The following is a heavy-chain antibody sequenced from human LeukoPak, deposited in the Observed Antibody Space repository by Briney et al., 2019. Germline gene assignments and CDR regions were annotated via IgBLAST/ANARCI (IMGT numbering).Heavy chain of an antibody. D-gene: IGHD2-15*01. CDR2: ISAYNGNT. V-gene: IGHV1-18*01. Sequence: ASVKVSCKASGYTFTSYGISWVGQAPGQGLEWMGWISAYNGNTNYAQKLQGRVTMTTDTSTSTAYMELRSLRSDDTAVYYRAREGGGPRLNWFDPWGQGTLVTVSS. CDR1: GYTFTSYG. J-gene: IGHJ5*02. CDR3: AREGGGPRLNWFDP.